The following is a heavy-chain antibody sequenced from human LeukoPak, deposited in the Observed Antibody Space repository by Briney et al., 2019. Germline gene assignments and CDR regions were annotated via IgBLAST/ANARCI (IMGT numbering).Heavy chain of an antibody. V-gene: IGHV3-48*04. CDR1: GFTFSSYA. J-gene: IGHJ6*02. CDR3: ARAARWLPDYGMDV. D-gene: IGHD5-24*01. CDR2: ISSSGSTI. Sequence: GGSLRLSCAASGFTFSSYAMHWVRQAPGKGLEWVSYISSSGSTIYYADSVKGRFTISRDNAKNSLYLQMNSLRAEDTAVYYCARAARWLPDYGMDVWGQGTTVTVSS.